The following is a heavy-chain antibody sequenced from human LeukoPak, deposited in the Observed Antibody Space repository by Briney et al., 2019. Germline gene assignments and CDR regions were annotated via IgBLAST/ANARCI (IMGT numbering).Heavy chain of an antibody. CDR1: VAVFSGSSYY. J-gene: IGHJ2*01. CDR2: IYYNGRT. D-gene: IGHD3-22*01. V-gene: IGHV4-39*01. Sequence: PSETLSLTCSVSVAVFSGSSYYWGWIRQTPGKGLEWIGSIYYNGRTSYNPSLKSRVTISVDTSENQFSLKLKSVTAADTALYYCARRNYYDSSGSAGYFDLWGRGTLVAVS. CDR3: ARRNYYDSSGSAGYFDL.